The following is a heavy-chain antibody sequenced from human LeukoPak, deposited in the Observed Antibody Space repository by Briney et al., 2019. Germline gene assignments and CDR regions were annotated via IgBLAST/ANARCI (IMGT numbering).Heavy chain of an antibody. J-gene: IGHJ4*02. CDR1: GFTFSSYA. V-gene: IGHV3-23*01. D-gene: IGHD1-20*01. CDR3: AKDSQYNWNDESSADY. CDR2: ISGSGGST. Sequence: GGSLRLSCAASGFTFSSYAMSWVRQAPGKGLEWVSAISGSGGSTYYADSVKGRFTISRDNSKNTLYLQMNSLRAEDTAVYYCAKDSQYNWNDESSADYWGQGTLVTVSS.